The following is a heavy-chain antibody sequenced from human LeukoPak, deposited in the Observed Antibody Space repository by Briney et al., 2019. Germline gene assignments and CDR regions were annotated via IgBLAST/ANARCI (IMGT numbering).Heavy chain of an antibody. CDR1: GGTFSSYA. J-gene: IGHJ3*02. CDR3: ARGESSMATRYDAFDI. V-gene: IGHV1-69*13. D-gene: IGHD5-24*01. CDR2: IIPIFGTA. Sequence: SVKVSCKASGGTFSSYAISWVRQAPGQGLEWMGGIIPIFGTANYAQKFQGRVTITADESTSTAYMELSSLRSEDTAVYYCARGESSMATRYDAFDIWGQGTMVTVSS.